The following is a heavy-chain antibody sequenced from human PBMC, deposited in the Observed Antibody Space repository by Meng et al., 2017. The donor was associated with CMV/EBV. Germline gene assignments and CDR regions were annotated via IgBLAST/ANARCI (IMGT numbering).Heavy chain of an antibody. CDR3: ARQRGGYYSPLDY. CDR2: IYYSGST. CDR1: GGSISSSSYY. V-gene: IGHV4-39*01. Sequence: SDTLSLTCTVSGGSISSSSYYWGWIRPPPGKGLEWIGSIYYSGSTYYNPSLKSRVTISVDTSKNQFSLKLSSVTAADTAVYYCARQRGGYYSPLDYWGQGTLVTVSS. D-gene: IGHD3-22*01. J-gene: IGHJ4*02.